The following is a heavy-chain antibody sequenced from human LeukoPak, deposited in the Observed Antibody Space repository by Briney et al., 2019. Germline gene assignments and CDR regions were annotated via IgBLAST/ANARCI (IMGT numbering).Heavy chain of an antibody. CDR2: ISYDGSNK. CDR1: GFTFSSYA. CDR3: GRSAIGTYYRDY. J-gene: IGHJ4*02. D-gene: IGHD1-26*01. Sequence: GGSLRLSCAASGFTFSSYAMHWVRQAPGKGLEWVAVISYDGSNKYYADSVKGRFTISRDNAKNTLYLQMNSLRAEDTAVYFCGRSAIGTYYRDYWGQGTLVTVSS. V-gene: IGHV3-30-3*01.